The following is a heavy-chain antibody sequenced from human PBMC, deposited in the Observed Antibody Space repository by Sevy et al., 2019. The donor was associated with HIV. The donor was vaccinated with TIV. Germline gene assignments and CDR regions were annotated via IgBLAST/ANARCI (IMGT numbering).Heavy chain of an antibody. CDR3: AKDKDSSSPGRGMDV. CDR2: ISWDGGST. J-gene: IGHJ6*02. D-gene: IGHD6-6*01. Sequence: GGSLRLSCAASGFTFDDYTMHWVRQAPGKGLEWVSLISWDGGSTYYADSVKGRFTISRDNSKNSLYLQMNSLRTEDTALYYWAKDKDSSSPGRGMDVWGQGTTVTVSS. V-gene: IGHV3-43*01. CDR1: GFTFDDYT.